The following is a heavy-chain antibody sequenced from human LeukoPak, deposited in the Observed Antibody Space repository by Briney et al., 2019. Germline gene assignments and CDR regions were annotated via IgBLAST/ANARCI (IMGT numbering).Heavy chain of an antibody. D-gene: IGHD1-26*01. CDR1: GFTFSSYW. CDR2: INSDGSST. Sequence: GGSLRLSCAASGFTFSSYWMHWVRQAPGKGLVWVSRINSDGSSTSYADSVKGRFTISRDNAKNTLYLQMNSLRAEDTAVYYCARRSGSDRGAFDIWGQGTMVTVSS. CDR3: ARRSGSDRGAFDI. V-gene: IGHV3-74*01. J-gene: IGHJ3*02.